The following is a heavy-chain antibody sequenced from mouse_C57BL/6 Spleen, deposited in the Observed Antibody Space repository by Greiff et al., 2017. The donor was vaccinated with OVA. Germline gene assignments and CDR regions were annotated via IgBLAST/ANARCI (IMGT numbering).Heavy chain of an antibody. Sequence: QVQLQQPGAELVMPGASVKLSCKASGYTFTSYWMHWVKQRPGQGLEWIGEIDPSDSYTNYNQKFKGKSTLTVDKSSSTAYMQLSSLTSEDSAVYYCARLGELGGGYWGQGTTLTVSS. CDR2: IDPSDSYT. D-gene: IGHD4-1*01. CDR3: ARLGELGGGY. CDR1: GYTFTSYW. J-gene: IGHJ2*01. V-gene: IGHV1-69*01.